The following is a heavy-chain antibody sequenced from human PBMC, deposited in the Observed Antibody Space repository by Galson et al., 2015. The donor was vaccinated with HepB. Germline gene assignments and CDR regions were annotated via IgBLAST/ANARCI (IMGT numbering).Heavy chain of an antibody. CDR1: GFTFSSYA. J-gene: IGHJ4*02. D-gene: IGHD2-2*01. CDR2: ISGSGGST. CDR3: AKDQGYCSSTSCFSFDY. Sequence: SLRLSCAASGFTFSSYAMSWVRQAPGKGLEWVSAISGSGGSTYYADSVKGRFTISRDNSKNTLYLQMNSLRAEDTAVYYCAKDQGYCSSTSCFSFDYWGQGTLVTVSS. V-gene: IGHV3-23*01.